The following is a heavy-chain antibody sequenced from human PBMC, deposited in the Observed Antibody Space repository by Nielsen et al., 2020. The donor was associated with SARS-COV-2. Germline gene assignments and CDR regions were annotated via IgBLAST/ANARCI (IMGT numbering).Heavy chain of an antibody. Sequence: SETLSLTCAVYGGSFSGYYWSWIRQPPGKGLEWIGEINHSGSTNYNPSLKSRVTISVDTSKNQFSLKLRSVTAADTAVYYCARTGVVVAATAYYFDYWGQGTLVTVSS. CDR2: INHSGST. CDR3: ARTGVVVAATAYYFDY. J-gene: IGHJ4*02. CDR1: GGSFSGYY. D-gene: IGHD2-15*01. V-gene: IGHV4-34*01.